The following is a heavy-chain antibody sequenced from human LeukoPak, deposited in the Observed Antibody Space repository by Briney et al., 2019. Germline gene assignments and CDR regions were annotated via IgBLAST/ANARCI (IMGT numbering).Heavy chain of an antibody. V-gene: IGHV4-39*01. CDR2: IYHSGST. D-gene: IGHD2-15*01. CDR1: AGSIGSKSHY. Sequence: PSETLSLTCTVSAGSIGSKSHYWGWIRQPPGKGLEWISNIYHSGSTYYNPSLMSRVTMSVDTSTNQFSLKLSSVTAADTAVYYCARLYCSGGSCRFNDYYYGMDVWGQGTTVTVSS. J-gene: IGHJ6*02. CDR3: ARLYCSGGSCRFNDYYYGMDV.